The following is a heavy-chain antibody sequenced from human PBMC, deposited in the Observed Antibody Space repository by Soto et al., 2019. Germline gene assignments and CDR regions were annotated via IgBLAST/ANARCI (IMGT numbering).Heavy chain of an antibody. CDR3: ARESTSAAMDV. D-gene: IGHD2-2*01. V-gene: IGHV1-3*04. Sequence: ASVKVSCKASGYTFSSYAMHWVRQAPGQRLEWMGWINTGNGNTKYSEKFQGRVTITRDTSASTAYVELSSLRSEDTAVYHCARESTSAAMDVWGQGTTVTVSS. CDR2: INTGNGNT. CDR1: GYTFSSYA. J-gene: IGHJ6*02.